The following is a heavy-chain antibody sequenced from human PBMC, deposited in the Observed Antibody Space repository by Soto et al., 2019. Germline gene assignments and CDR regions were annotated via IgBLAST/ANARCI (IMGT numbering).Heavy chain of an antibody. D-gene: IGHD6-13*01. V-gene: IGHV3-23*01. CDR1: GFTFSSYA. J-gene: IGHJ4*02. Sequence: EVQLLESGGGLVQPGGSLRLSCAASGFTFSSYAMNWVRQAPGKGLEWVSVISGSDGSTYYADSVKGRFTISRDNSKNTLNLQMNSLRADDTAVYYGARRSSSWYFDYWGQGTLVTVSS. CDR2: ISGSDGST. CDR3: ARRSSSWYFDY.